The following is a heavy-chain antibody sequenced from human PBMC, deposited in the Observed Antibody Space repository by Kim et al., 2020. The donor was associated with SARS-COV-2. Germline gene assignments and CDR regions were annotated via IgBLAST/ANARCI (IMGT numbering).Heavy chain of an antibody. V-gene: IGHV3-30*04. CDR1: GFTFSSYA. Sequence: GGSLRLSCAASGFTFSSYAMHWVRQAPGKGLEWVAVISYDGSNKYYADSVKGRFTISRDNSKNTLYLQMNSLRAEDTAVYYCASGAAAGGLVDFDYWGQGTLVTVSS. CDR2: ISYDGSNK. CDR3: ASGAAAGGLVDFDY. D-gene: IGHD6-13*01. J-gene: IGHJ4*02.